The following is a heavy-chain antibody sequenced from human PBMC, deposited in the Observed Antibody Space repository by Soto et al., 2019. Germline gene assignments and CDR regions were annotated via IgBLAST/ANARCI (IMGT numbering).Heavy chain of an antibody. J-gene: IGHJ4*02. CDR1: GASISSGDSY. D-gene: IGHD6-6*01. V-gene: IGHV4-30-4*01. CDR2: TYYSGST. Sequence: QVQLQESGPGLVKPSQTLSLTCTVSGASISSGDSYWSWIRQPPGKGLQWIGYTYYSGSTYYNPSLKNRVTISVDTSKNQFSLKVSSVTATDTAVYYCARTSPSSYFDYWGQGTLVTVSS. CDR3: ARTSPSSYFDY.